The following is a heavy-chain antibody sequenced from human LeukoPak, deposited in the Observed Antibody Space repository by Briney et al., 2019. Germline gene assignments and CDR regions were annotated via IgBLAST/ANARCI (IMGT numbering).Heavy chain of an antibody. CDR3: ARGGPYVGSGWYLPEVNWFDP. D-gene: IGHD6-19*01. J-gene: IGHJ5*02. V-gene: IGHV4-34*01. CDR1: GGSFSGYY. CDR2: IMDVVSA. Sequence: PSGTLSLTCAVYGGSFSGYYWSWIRQPPGKGLEWIGEIMDVVSANYNPCLNSRLTISVATSKNQFSLKLSSVTAADTAVYYCARGGPYVGSGWYLPEVNWFDPWGQGTLVTVSS.